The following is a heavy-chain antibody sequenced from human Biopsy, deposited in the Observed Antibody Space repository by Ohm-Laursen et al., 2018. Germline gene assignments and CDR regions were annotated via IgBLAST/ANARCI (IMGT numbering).Heavy chain of an antibody. Sequence: SETLSLTCSVSGGSIISYYWTWIRQPPGKGLEWIGHVYNGGNTNYNPSLKSRVTISKDTSKNQFSLQVNSVTAADTAVYYCARTPRDSFWSGSYKRGLWFDPWGRGTLVIVSS. J-gene: IGHJ5*02. D-gene: IGHD3-3*01. CDR2: VYNGGNT. CDR1: GGSIISYY. V-gene: IGHV4-59*01. CDR3: ARTPRDSFWSGSYKRGLWFDP.